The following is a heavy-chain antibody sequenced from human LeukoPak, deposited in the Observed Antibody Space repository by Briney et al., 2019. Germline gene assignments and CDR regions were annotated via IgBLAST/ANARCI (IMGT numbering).Heavy chain of an antibody. D-gene: IGHD1-14*01. CDR2: INPNNTGT. Sequence: ASVKVSCKASGYTFIGYYIHWVRQAPGQGLEWMGWINPNNTGTNYAQKFQGRVTMTRDTSISTAYMELSRLRYDDTAVYYCARGDRIFDFWGQGTLVTVSP. V-gene: IGHV1-2*02. CDR3: ARGDRIFDF. J-gene: IGHJ4*02. CDR1: GYTFIGYY.